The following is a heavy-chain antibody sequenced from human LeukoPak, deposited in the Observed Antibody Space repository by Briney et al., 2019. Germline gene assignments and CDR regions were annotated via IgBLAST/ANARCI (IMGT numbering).Heavy chain of an antibody. D-gene: IGHD2-15*01. Sequence: TGGSLRLSCAASGFTFSSYWRSWVRQAPGKGLEWVANIKQDGSEKYYVDSVKGRFTISRDNAKNSLYLQMNSLRAEDTAVYYCARIMGGGSCIDYWGQGTLVTVSS. J-gene: IGHJ4*02. CDR1: GFTFSSYW. CDR2: IKQDGSEK. CDR3: ARIMGGGSCIDY. V-gene: IGHV3-7*01.